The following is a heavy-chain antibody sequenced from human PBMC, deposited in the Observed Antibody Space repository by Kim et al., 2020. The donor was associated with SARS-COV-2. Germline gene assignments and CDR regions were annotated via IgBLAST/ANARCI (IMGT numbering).Heavy chain of an antibody. CDR3: VRRVVDTSTDFFDF. CDR1: GDSMRFSSYF. V-gene: IGHV4-39*01. Sequence: SETLSLTCTVSGDSMRFSSYFWDWVRQPPGKGLEWIGSCSSSGATSYTPSLKSRVTISVDASKSQFSLKLDSVTAADAAVYYCVRRVVDTSTDFFDFWGQGALVTVSS. J-gene: IGHJ4*02. CDR2: CSSSGAT. D-gene: IGHD5-18*01.